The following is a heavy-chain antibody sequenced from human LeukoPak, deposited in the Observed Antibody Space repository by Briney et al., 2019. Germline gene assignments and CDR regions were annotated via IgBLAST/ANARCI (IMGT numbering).Heavy chain of an antibody. D-gene: IGHD5/OR15-5a*01. CDR3: AGSFYDLLVYFDY. CDR2: IYYSGST. V-gene: IGHV4-39*07. Sequence: SETLSLTCTVSGGSISSSSYYWGWIRQPPGKGLEWIGSIYYSGSTYYNPSLKSRVIISVDTSKNQFSLKLSSVTAADTAVYYCAGSFYDLLVYFDYWGQGTLVTVSS. CDR1: GGSISSSSYY. J-gene: IGHJ4*02.